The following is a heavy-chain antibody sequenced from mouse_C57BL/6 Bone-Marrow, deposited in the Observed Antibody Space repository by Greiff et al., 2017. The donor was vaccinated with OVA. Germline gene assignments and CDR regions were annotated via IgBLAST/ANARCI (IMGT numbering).Heavy chain of an antibody. CDR2: IWSGGST. D-gene: IGHD4-1*01. CDR1: GFSLTSYG. Sequence: QVQLKQSGPGLVQPSQSLSITCTVSGFSLTSYGVHWVRQSPGKGLGWLGVIWSGGSTAYNAAFISRLSIRKDNSKIQVFFKMNSRQADDTAIYYWAIKLGRRDAMDYWGQGTSVTVSS. J-gene: IGHJ4*01. V-gene: IGHV2-2*01. CDR3: AIKLGRRDAMDY.